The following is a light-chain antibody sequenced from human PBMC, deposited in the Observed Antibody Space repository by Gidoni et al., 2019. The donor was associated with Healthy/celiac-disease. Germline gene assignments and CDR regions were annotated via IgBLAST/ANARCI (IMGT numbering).Light chain of an antibody. CDR1: QSVSSSY. CDR2: GAS. CDR3: QQYGSSWT. V-gene: IGKV3-20*01. J-gene: IGKJ1*01. Sequence: EIVLTPSPGTRSLSPGERATLSCRASQSVSSSYLAWYQQKPGQAPRLLIYGASSRATGIPDRFSGSGSGTDFTLTISRLEPEDFAVYYCQQYGSSWTFXQXTKVEIK.